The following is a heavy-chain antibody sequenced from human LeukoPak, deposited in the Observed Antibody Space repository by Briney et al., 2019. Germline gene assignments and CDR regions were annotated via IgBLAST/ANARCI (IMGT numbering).Heavy chain of an antibody. D-gene: IGHD3-22*01. CDR3: ASQYYYDSSGYLDAFDI. V-gene: IGHV4-30-4*01. CDR1: GGSISSGDYY. Sequence: SETLSLTCTVSGGSISSGDYYWSWVRQPPGKGLEWIGFIYYSGSTYYNPSLKSRVSISVDTSKNQFSLKLSSVTAADTAVYYCASQYYYDSSGYLDAFDIWGQGTMVTVSS. CDR2: IYYSGST. J-gene: IGHJ3*02.